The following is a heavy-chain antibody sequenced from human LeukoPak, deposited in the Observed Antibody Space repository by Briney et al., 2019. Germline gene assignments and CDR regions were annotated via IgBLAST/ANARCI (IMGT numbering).Heavy chain of an antibody. D-gene: IGHD5-18*01. CDR3: ARGSRGYSYGLHY. J-gene: IGHJ4*02. Sequence: GGSLRLSCAASGFTFSSYSMNWVRQAPGKGLEWVSSISSSSSYIYYADSVKGRFTISRDNAKNSLYLQMNSLRAKDTAVYYCARGSRGYSYGLHYWGQGTLVTVSS. CDR1: GFTFSSYS. CDR2: ISSSSSYI. V-gene: IGHV3-21*01.